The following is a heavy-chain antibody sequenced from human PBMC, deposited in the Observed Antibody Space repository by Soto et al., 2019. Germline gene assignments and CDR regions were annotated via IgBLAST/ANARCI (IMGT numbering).Heavy chain of an antibody. Sequence: KTSETLSLTCTVSGGSISSYYWSWIRQPAGKGLEWIGRIYTSGSTNYNPSLKSRVTMSVDTSKNQFSLKLSSVTAADTAVYYCARDLPAARYCNNWFDPWGQGTLVTVSS. V-gene: IGHV4-4*07. CDR2: IYTSGST. D-gene: IGHD2-8*02. J-gene: IGHJ5*02. CDR3: ARDLPAARYCNNWFDP. CDR1: GGSISSYY.